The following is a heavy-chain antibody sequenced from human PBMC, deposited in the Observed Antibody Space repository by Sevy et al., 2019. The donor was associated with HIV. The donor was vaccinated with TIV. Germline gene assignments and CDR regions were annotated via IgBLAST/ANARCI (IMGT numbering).Heavy chain of an antibody. CDR3: AREGCTKPHDY. V-gene: IGHV3-23*01. CDR1: GFTFSKYS. CDR2: LAFGCGEK. Sequence: GGSLRLSCAASGFTFSKYSMSWVRHPPGKGLGWVSTLAFGCGEKNNAESVKARFTISRDNSKSSVYLQMNNLRPEDTAVYYCAREGCTKPHDYWGQGTLVTVSS. J-gene: IGHJ4*02. D-gene: IGHD2-8*01.